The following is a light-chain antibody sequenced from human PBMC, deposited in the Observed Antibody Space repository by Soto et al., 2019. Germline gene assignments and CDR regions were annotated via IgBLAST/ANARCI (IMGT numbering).Light chain of an antibody. Sequence: EIVMTQSPATLSLSPGERAALSCRASQSINSELAWYQQKPGQPHRLLIYGASTRATGVPARFTGSESGSEFTLTISGLQSEDFAAYSCQQGHNWPLTFGQGTRLEI. J-gene: IGKJ2*01. CDR2: GAS. CDR1: QSINSE. V-gene: IGKV3-15*01. CDR3: QQGHNWPLT.